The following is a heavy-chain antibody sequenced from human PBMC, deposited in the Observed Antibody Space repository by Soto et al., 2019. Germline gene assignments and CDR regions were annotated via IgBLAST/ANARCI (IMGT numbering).Heavy chain of an antibody. V-gene: IGHV3-53*01. CDR2: IYSGGST. J-gene: IGHJ6*02. CDR1: GFIVSSNY. D-gene: IGHD3-10*01. Sequence: EVQLVESGGGLIQPGGSLRLSCAASGFIVSSNYMSWVRQAPGKGLEWVSVIYSGGSTYYADSVKGRFTISRDNSKNTLYLQMNSLRAEDTAVYYCARDRASLYGMDVWGQGTTVTVSS. CDR3: ARDRASLYGMDV.